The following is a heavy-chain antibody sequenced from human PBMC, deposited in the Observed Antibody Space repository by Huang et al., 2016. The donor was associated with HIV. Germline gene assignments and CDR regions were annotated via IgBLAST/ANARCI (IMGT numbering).Heavy chain of an antibody. Sequence: EVQLVESGGRLVRPGGSLRLACAASGFTFSAFSMNGIRQAPGKGVEWISYIRIDNGLTYYADAVKCRFTSSRDTAKNALYLQMNSLRADDTSLYFCARGKYDVLTGWDDTYYFDHWGQGTLVTVSS. V-gene: IGHV3-48*01. CDR1: GFTFSAFS. D-gene: IGHD3-9*01. J-gene: IGHJ4*02. CDR2: IRIDNGLT. CDR3: ARGKYDVLTGWDDTYYFDH.